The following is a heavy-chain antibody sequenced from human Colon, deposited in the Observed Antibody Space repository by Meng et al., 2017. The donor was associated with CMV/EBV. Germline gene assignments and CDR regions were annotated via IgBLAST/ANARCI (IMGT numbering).Heavy chain of an antibody. CDR3: AKGYCSGGSCYFDY. Sequence: GGSLRLSCAASGFTFSSYEMNWVRQAPGKGLEWVSYISSSGSTIYYADSVKGRFTISRDNAKNSLYLQMNSLRAEDTALYYCAKGYCSGGSCYFDYWGQGTLVTVSS. CDR1: GFTFSSYE. CDR2: ISSSGSTI. D-gene: IGHD2-15*01. V-gene: IGHV3-48*03. J-gene: IGHJ4*02.